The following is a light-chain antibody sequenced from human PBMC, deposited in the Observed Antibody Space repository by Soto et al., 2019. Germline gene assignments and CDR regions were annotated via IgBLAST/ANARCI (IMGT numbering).Light chain of an antibody. CDR3: QQYGSSPPIT. Sequence: EIVLTQSPGTLALSPGERATLSCRASQSLSSSYLAWYQQKPGQAPRLLIYGASSRATGIPDRFSDSGSGTDFTLTISRLEPEDFAVYYCQQYGSSPPITFGQGTRLEIK. CDR2: GAS. V-gene: IGKV3-20*01. CDR1: QSLSSSY. J-gene: IGKJ5*01.